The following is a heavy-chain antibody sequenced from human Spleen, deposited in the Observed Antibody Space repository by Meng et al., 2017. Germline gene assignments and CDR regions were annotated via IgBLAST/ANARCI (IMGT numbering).Heavy chain of an antibody. CDR3: ARDEDISAAGKLFGDY. Sequence: VQLVPAGAEVKKPGASVKVSCKPSGYNFPDYYIHWVRRAPGQGLEWMGRIDPKSGDTHYAQKFQGRVTMTGDTSIGTAYMELRGLTSDDTAMYYCARDEDISAAGKLFGDYWGQGTLVTVSS. J-gene: IGHJ4*02. CDR1: GYNFPDYY. D-gene: IGHD6-13*01. CDR2: IDPKSGDT. V-gene: IGHV1-2*06.